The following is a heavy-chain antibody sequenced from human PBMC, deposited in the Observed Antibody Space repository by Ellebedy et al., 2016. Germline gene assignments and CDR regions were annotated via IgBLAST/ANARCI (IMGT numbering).Heavy chain of an antibody. D-gene: IGHD3-10*01. J-gene: IGHJ4*02. V-gene: IGHV3-9*01. CDR2: ISWNGGNI. Sequence: GGSLRLSCATSGFSFDDYAMHRVRQAPGKGLEWVSGISWNGGNIGYADSVEGRFTISRDNAKNSLYLQMNSLRPEDTALYYCAKDGYYASGSHLDDWGQGTLVTVSS. CDR1: GFSFDDYA. CDR3: AKDGYYASGSHLDD.